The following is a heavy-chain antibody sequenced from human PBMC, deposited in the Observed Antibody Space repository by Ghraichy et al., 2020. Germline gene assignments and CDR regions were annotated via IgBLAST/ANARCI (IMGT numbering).Heavy chain of an antibody. V-gene: IGHV3-23*01. J-gene: IGHJ4*02. Sequence: GGSLRLSCAASGFTFSSYAMSWVRQAPGKGLEWVSAISGSGGSTYYADSVKGRFTISRDNSKNTLYLQMNSLRAEDTAVYYCAKDPSQPQFSGYFDYWGQGTLVTVSS. CDR3: AKDPSQPQFSGYFDY. CDR2: ISGSGGST. CDR1: GFTFSSYA. D-gene: IGHD1-14*01.